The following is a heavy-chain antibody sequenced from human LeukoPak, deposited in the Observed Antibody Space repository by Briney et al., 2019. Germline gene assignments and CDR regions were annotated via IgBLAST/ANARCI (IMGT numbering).Heavy chain of an antibody. D-gene: IGHD1-14*01. J-gene: IGHJ5*02. Sequence: PGRSLRLSCAASGFTFSSYAMHWVRQAPSKGLEWVAVLPYEGDTEYYAESVKGRFTISRDNSKNTLYLQINSLRPEDTAVYYCARDGGAPAGTLGENWFGPWGQGTLVTVSS. CDR2: LPYEGDTE. V-gene: IGHV3-30-3*01. CDR1: GFTFSSYA. CDR3: ARDGGAPAGTLGENWFGP.